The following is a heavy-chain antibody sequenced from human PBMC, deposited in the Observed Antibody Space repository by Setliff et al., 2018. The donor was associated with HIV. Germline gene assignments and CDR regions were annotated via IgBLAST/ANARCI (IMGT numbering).Heavy chain of an antibody. CDR2: IYYSGST. D-gene: IGHD3-3*01. CDR3: ACHYYDLWSNYYTGIPY. J-gene: IGHJ4*02. CDR1: GGSIRSGSYY. V-gene: IGHV4-39*01. Sequence: PSETLSLTCTVAGGSIRSGSYYWSWIRQHPGKGLEWIGYIYYSGSTYYNPSLQSRLTISRDTSRNQFSLKLSSVTAADTSVYYCACHYYDLWSNYYTGIPYWGQGTLVTVSS.